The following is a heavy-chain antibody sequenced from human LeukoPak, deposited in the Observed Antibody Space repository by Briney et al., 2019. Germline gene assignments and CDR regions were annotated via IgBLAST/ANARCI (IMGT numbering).Heavy chain of an antibody. Sequence: ASVKVSCKASGYSFTSNYIHWVRQAPGQGLEWMGMIYPRDGSTSYAQKFQGRVTVTRDTSTSTVHMELSGLRSEDTAVHYCARDQEAFDYWGQGTLVTVSS. V-gene: IGHV1-46*01. J-gene: IGHJ4*02. CDR3: ARDQEAFDY. CDR1: GYSFTSNY. CDR2: IYPRDGST.